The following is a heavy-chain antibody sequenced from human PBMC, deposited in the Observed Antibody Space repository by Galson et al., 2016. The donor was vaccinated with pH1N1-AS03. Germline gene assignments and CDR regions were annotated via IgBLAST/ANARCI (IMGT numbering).Heavy chain of an antibody. CDR1: GFTFRDYS. CDR3: SRDRASGSFYRGYYGMDV. J-gene: IGHJ6*02. V-gene: IGHV3-49*04. Sequence: SLRLSCATSGFTFRDYSFNWVRQIPGKGLGWVGFIKSKTYGGASEYAASVKGRFTVSKDDSKSIVYLQMNSLTTEDTAVYFCSRDRASGSFYRGYYGMDVWGQGTTVTVSS. CDR2: IKSKTYGGAS. D-gene: IGHD3-10*01.